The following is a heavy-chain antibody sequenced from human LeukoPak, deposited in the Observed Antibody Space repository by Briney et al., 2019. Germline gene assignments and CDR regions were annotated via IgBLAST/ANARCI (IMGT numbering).Heavy chain of an antibody. CDR3: TTFRLQRNRLTDVRSRQTIFGVVIIPGKIY. J-gene: IGHJ4*02. CDR1: GFTFSNAW. Sequence: GGSLRLSCAASGFTFSNAWMSWVRQAPGKGLEWVGRIKSKTDGGTTDYAAPVKGRFTISRDDSKNTLYLQMNSLKTEDTAVYYCTTFRLQRNRLTDVRSRQTIFGVVIIPGKIYWGQGTLVTVSS. CDR2: IKSKTDGGTT. D-gene: IGHD3-3*01. V-gene: IGHV3-15*01.